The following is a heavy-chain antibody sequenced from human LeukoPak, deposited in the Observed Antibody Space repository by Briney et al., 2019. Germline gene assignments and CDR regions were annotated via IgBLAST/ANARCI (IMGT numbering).Heavy chain of an antibody. Sequence: PSETLFLTCADYGGSFSGYYWSWIRQPPGKGLEWIGEINHSGSTNYNPSLKSRVTISVDTSKNQFSLKLSSVTAADTAVYYCARGGDSSAYYLLDAFDIWGQGTMVTVSS. CDR1: GGSFSGYY. CDR2: INHSGST. V-gene: IGHV4-34*01. CDR3: ARGGDSSAYYLLDAFDI. D-gene: IGHD3-22*01. J-gene: IGHJ3*02.